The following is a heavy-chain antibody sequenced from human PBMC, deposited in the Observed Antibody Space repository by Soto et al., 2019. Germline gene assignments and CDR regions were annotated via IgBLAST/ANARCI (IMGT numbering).Heavy chain of an antibody. CDR1: GFTFSTPW. CDR2: IKSDGSTT. D-gene: IGHD1-7*01. Sequence: EVQLVESGGGLVQPGGSLRLSCAASGFTFSTPWMHWVRQVPGKGLVWVSRIKSDGSTTNYADSVKGRFTISRDNAKNTLYLQMSSLRAEDTAVYYCASTSAGTADYWGQGTLVTVSS. CDR3: ASTSAGTADY. J-gene: IGHJ4*02. V-gene: IGHV3-74*01.